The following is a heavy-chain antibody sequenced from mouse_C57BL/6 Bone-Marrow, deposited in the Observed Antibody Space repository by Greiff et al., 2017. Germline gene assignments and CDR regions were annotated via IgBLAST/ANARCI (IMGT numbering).Heavy chain of an antibody. CDR2: ISSGGDYI. CDR1: GFTFSSYA. J-gene: IGHJ1*03. V-gene: IGHV5-9-1*02. CDR3: TRDGSSPRYFDV. Sequence: EVQRVESGEGLVKPGGSLKLSCAASGFTFSSYAMSWVRQTPEKRLEWVAYISSGGDYIYYADTVKGRFTISRDNARNTLYLQMSSLKSEDTAMYYCTRDGSSPRYFDVWGTGTTVTVSS. D-gene: IGHD1-1*01.